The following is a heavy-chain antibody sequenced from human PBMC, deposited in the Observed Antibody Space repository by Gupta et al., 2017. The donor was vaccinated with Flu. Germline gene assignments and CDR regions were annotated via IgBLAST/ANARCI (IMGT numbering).Heavy chain of an antibody. CDR3: ARGDMGGISPTNDY. CDR2: ISSSSSYI. J-gene: IGHJ4*02. Sequence: EVQLVESGGGLVKPGGSLRLSCAASGFTFSSYSMNWVSQAPGKGLEWVSSISSSSSYIYYADSVKGRFTISRDNAKNSLYLQMNSLRAEDTAVYYCARGDMGGISPTNDYWGQGTLVTVSS. CDR1: GFTFSSYS. V-gene: IGHV3-21*01. D-gene: IGHD3-16*02.